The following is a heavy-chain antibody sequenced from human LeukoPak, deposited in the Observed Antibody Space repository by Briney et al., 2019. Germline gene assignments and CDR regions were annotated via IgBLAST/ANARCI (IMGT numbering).Heavy chain of an antibody. CDR2: IYHSGRT. CDR1: GGSISRGGYS. J-gene: IGHJ5*02. D-gene: IGHD3-3*01. CDR3: ARAGNDFWSGSQYWFDP. V-gene: IGHV4-30-2*01. Sequence: PSETLSLICTVWGGSISRGGYSWIWFRQPPGKGLERIGYIYHSGRTYYNPSPKSRVTISVDRSKNQFSLKLSSVTAADTAVYYCARAGNDFWSGSQYWFDPWGQGTLVTVSS.